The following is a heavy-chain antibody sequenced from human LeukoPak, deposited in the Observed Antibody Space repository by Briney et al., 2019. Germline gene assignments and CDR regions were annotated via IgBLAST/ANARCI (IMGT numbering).Heavy chain of an antibody. J-gene: IGHJ4*02. V-gene: IGHV3-21*04. CDR2: ISSSSSYI. CDR1: GFTFSSYS. D-gene: IGHD3-9*01. Sequence: KPGGSLRLSCAASGFTFSSYSMNWVRQAPGKGLEWVSSISSSSSYIYYADSVKGRFTISRDNAKNSLYLQMNSLRAEDTAVYYCAKRYMVKIYYFDYWGQGTLVTVSS. CDR3: AKRYMVKIYYFDY.